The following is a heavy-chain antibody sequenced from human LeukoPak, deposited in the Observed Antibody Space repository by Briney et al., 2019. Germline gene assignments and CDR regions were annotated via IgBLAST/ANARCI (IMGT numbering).Heavy chain of an antibody. V-gene: IGHV4-39*01. CDR1: GGXISSSNYY. CDR3: AHFRGGSFDF. Sequence: SETLSLTCTVSGGXISSSNYYWGWIRQPPGKGLEWIGSIYYSGSTYYNPSLKSRVTISVDTSKNQFSLKLSSVTAADTAVYYCAHFRGGSFDFWGQGTMVTVSS. D-gene: IGHD3-16*01. CDR2: IYYSGST. J-gene: IGHJ3*01.